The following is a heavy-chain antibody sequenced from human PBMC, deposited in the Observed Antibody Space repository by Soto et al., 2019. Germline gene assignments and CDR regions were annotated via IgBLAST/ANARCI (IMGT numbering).Heavy chain of an antibody. CDR1: GFTFSSYA. Sequence: EVQLLESGGGLVQPGGSLRLSCAASGFTFSSYAMSWVRQAPGKGLEWVSAISGSGGSTYYADSVKGRFTISRDNSKNTLYLQMNSLRAEDTAVYYCAKDLLSGGYPSPDNYYYYYYGMDGWGQGTTVTVSS. J-gene: IGHJ6*02. CDR3: AKDLLSGGYPSPDNYYYYYYGMDG. V-gene: IGHV3-23*01. CDR2: ISGSGGST. D-gene: IGHD1-20*01.